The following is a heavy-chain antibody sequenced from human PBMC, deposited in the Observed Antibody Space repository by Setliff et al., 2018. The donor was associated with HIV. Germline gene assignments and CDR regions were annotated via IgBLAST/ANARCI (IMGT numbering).Heavy chain of an antibody. CDR1: GYPFTSYY. CDR3: AGTAGWELPPRLYYYYYYMDV. V-gene: IGHV1-46*01. Sequence: GASVKVSCKASGYPFTSYYMHWVRQAPGQGLEWMGIINPSGGSTSYAQKFQGRVTMTRDTSTSTVYMELSSLRSEDTAVYYCAGTAGWELPPRLYYYYYYMDVWGKGTTVTVSS. J-gene: IGHJ6*03. D-gene: IGHD1-26*01. CDR2: INPSGGST.